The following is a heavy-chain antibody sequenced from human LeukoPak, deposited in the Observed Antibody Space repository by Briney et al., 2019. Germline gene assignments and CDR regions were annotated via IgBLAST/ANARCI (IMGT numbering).Heavy chain of an antibody. V-gene: IGHV3-23*01. Sequence: PGGSLRLSCAASGFTFSSYGLSWVRQAPGKGLGWVSTISGSGGNTYYADSVKGRFTISRDNSMNTLYLQMNSLRAEDTAIYYCAKRLSSGYYYGMDVWGQGTTVTVSS. J-gene: IGHJ6*02. D-gene: IGHD3-22*01. CDR2: ISGSGGNT. CDR1: GFTFSSYG. CDR3: AKRLSSGYYYGMDV.